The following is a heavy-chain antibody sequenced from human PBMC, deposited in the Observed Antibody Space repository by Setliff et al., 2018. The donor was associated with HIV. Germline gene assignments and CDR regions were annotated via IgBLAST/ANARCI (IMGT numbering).Heavy chain of an antibody. D-gene: IGHD6-13*01. V-gene: IGHV3-21*01. CDR2: VSSGGSFI. CDR3: ARYSSNWHTFDY. CDR1: GFTFDDYS. Sequence: PGGSLRLSCAASGFTFDDYSMNWVRQPPGKGLEWVSCVSSGGSFIYYADSVKGRFTISRDNAKNTLYLQMNSLTPDDTGIYHCARYSSNWHTFDYWGRGTLVTVS. J-gene: IGHJ4*02.